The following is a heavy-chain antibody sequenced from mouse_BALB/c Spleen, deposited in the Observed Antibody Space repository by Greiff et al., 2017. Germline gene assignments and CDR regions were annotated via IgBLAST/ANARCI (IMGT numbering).Heavy chain of an antibody. J-gene: IGHJ4*01. CDR1: GFTFSSYA. D-gene: IGHD2-4*01. V-gene: IGHV5-6-5*01. Sequence: EVKVVESGGGLVKPGGSLKLSCAASGFTFSSYAMSWVRQTPEQRLEWVASISSGGSTYYPDSVKGRFTISRDNARNILYLQMSSLRSEDTAMYYCARGGLPYAMDYWGQGTSVTVSS. CDR2: ISSGGST. CDR3: ARGGLPYAMDY.